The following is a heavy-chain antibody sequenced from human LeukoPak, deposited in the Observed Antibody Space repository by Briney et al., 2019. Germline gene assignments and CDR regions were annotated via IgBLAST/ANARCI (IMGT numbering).Heavy chain of an antibody. CDR3: ARGWGGGALDV. J-gene: IGHJ3*01. D-gene: IGHD3-16*01. CDR2: ISYDGSNK. CDR1: GFTFSSYG. V-gene: IGHV3-30*03. Sequence: GGSLRLSCAASGFTFSSYGMHWVRQAPGKGLEWVAVISYDGSNKYYADSVEGRFTISRDNAKNSLYLQMTSLRAEDTAVYYCARGWGGGALDVWGQGTVVTVSS.